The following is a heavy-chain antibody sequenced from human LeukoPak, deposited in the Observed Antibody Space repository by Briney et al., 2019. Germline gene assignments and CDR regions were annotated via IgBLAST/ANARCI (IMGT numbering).Heavy chain of an antibody. Sequence: ETLSLTCTVSGGSISSGDYYWSWIRQPPGKGLEWVANIKQDGSEKYYVDSVKGRFTISRDNSKNTLYLQMNSLRAEDTAVYYCAKDWVTGTYLPDYWGQGTLVTVSS. D-gene: IGHD1-1*01. J-gene: IGHJ4*02. V-gene: IGHV3-7*01. CDR1: GGSISSGDYY. CDR3: AKDWVTGTYLPDY. CDR2: IKQDGSEK.